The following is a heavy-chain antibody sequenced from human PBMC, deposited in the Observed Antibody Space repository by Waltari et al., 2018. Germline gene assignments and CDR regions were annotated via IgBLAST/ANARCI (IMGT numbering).Heavy chain of an antibody. CDR3: ARDLFPNFWSGYGFDI. V-gene: IGHV1-2*02. Sequence: QVHLVQSGAEVKKPGASVRVSCKTSGSTFSDYYISWGRQAPGQGLEWMGWINPKSGATNPAQKFQGRVTLTRDTSTSTVYMELRGLTSDDTAIYYCARDLFPNFWSGYGFDIWGQGTKVTVSS. D-gene: IGHD3-3*01. J-gene: IGHJ3*02. CDR1: GSTFSDYY. CDR2: INPKSGAT.